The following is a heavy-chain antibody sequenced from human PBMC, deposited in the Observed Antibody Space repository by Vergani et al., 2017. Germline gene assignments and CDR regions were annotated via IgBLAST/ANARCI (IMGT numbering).Heavy chain of an antibody. CDR3: ARDGTDSFVSNSDYSHWLYY. Sequence: QVSLVESGGGVVQPGRSLTLTCSASAFGFKNFAMHWVRQAPGKGLEWVATISKNGTHDYYEPSVRGRFAISRDNFKNTMYLQMDRLTTDDTAVYYFARDGTDSFVSNSDYSHWLYYWGQGILVTVSS. CDR1: AFGFKNFA. CDR2: ISKNGTHD. J-gene: IGHJ4*02. D-gene: IGHD3-9*01. V-gene: IGHV3-30*03.